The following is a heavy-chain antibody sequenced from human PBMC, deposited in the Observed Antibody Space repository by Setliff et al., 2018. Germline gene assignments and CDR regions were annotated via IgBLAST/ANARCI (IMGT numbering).Heavy chain of an antibody. J-gene: IGHJ4*02. V-gene: IGHV3-7*01. Sequence: AGGSLRLSCEDSGFTFRSYWISWIRQAPGKGLEWVANINQDGSEKYCVDSVRGRFTISRDNAKNSLYLQMNSLRAEDTAVYYCARWFKPASGTFYPDHWGQGTLVTVSS. CDR1: GFTFRSYW. D-gene: IGHD3-10*01. CDR3: ARWFKPASGTFYPDH. CDR2: INQDGSEK.